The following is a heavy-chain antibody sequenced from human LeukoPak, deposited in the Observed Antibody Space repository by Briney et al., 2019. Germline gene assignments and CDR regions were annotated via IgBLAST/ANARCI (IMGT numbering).Heavy chain of an antibody. V-gene: IGHV3-23*01. CDR3: ATSTLILRLNFDY. CDR1: RFTFSSYA. Sequence: GGSLRLSCAAYRFTFSSYATSWVRQAQGKGMGWVSAISGSGGSTYYADSVKGRFIISTDTSKNTMYLQMNSLRAVDTAEYYCATSTLILRLNFDYWGQGTLVTVSS. J-gene: IGHJ4*02. CDR2: ISGSGGST. D-gene: IGHD4-17*01.